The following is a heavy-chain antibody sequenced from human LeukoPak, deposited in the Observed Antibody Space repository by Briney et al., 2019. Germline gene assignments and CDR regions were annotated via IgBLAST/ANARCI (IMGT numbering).Heavy chain of an antibody. V-gene: IGHV3-20*04. CDR1: GFTFDDYG. CDR2: INWNGRST. Sequence: GESLRLSCAASGFTFDDYGMSWVRQAPGKGLEWVSGINWNGRSTAYADSVKGRFTISRDNAKNTLYLQMNSLRAEDTALYYCAKDRRYCSSTTCPDHWGQGTLVTVSS. D-gene: IGHD2-2*01. CDR3: AKDRRYCSSTTCPDH. J-gene: IGHJ4*02.